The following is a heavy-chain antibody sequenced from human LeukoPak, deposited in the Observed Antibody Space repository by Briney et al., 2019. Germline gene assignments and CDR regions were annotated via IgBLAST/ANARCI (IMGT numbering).Heavy chain of an antibody. Sequence: PGRSLRLSCAASGFTFSSYPMHWVRQAPGKGLEWVAVISYDGSEKHYADPVKGRFTISRDNSKNTLYLQMNSLRAEDTAMYYCAREGYSGYYPYWGQGILVTVSS. CDR2: ISYDGSEK. CDR3: AREGYSGYYPY. V-gene: IGHV3-30-3*01. CDR1: GFTFSSYP. D-gene: IGHD3-22*01. J-gene: IGHJ4*02.